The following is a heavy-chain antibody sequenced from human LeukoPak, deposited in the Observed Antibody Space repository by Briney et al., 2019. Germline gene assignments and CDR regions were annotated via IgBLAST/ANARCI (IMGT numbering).Heavy chain of an antibody. CDR2: INPNCGGT. Sequence: ASVKVSCKASGYTFTGYYMHWVRQAPGQGLEWMGWINPNCGGTNYAQKFQGRVTMTRDTSISTAYMELSRLRSDDMAVYYCARGTPNGFLEWLSVGDYWGQGTLVTVSS. J-gene: IGHJ4*02. D-gene: IGHD3-3*01. CDR3: ARGTPNGFLEWLSVGDY. CDR1: GYTFTGYY. V-gene: IGHV1-2*02.